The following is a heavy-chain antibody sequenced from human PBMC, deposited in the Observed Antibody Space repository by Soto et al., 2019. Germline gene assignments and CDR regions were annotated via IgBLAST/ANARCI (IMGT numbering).Heavy chain of an antibody. Sequence: QVQLQESGPGLVKPSQTLSLTCTVSGGSISSGGYYWSWIRQHPGKGLEWIGYIYYSGSTYYNPSLXXXVPXSVDTSKNQFSLKLSSVTAADTAVYYCARDPRYDSSGYYDPWGQGTLVTVSS. V-gene: IGHV4-31*03. D-gene: IGHD3-22*01. CDR3: ARDPRYDSSGYYDP. CDR2: IYYSGST. CDR1: GGSISSGGYY. J-gene: IGHJ5*02.